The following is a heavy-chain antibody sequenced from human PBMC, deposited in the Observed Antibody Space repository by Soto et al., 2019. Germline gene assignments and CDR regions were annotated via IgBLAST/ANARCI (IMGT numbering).Heavy chain of an antibody. Sequence: SETLSLTCTVSGCSICSFYWSWVRQPPGKGLEWIGYIYYSGSTTYNPSLKSRVTISVDTSKNQFSLKLSSVTAADMAVYYCAILSGYDTDYWGQGTLVTVSS. CDR1: GCSICSFY. V-gene: IGHV4-59*01. D-gene: IGHD5-12*01. CDR3: AILSGYDTDY. CDR2: IYYSGST. J-gene: IGHJ4*02.